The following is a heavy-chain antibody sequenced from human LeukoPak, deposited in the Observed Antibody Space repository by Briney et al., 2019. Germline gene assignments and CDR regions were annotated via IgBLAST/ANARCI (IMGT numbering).Heavy chain of an antibody. V-gene: IGHV3-53*01. D-gene: IGHD5-18*01. CDR3: ARENGHIYGYAFLDQ. J-gene: IGHJ4*02. Sequence: GGSLRLSCAASGFTFNTYSMRWVRQAPGKGLEWVSVIESGGRTYYADSVKGRFTISRDSSKNTLYLQMNSLRAEDTAFYFCARENGHIYGYAFLDQWGQGTLVTVSS. CDR2: IESGGRT. CDR1: GFTFNTYS.